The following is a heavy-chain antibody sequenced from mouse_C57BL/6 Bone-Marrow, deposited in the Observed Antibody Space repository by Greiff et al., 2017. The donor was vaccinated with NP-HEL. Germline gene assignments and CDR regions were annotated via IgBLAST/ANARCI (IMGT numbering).Heavy chain of an antibody. Sequence: VQLQESGAELVRPGTSVKMSCKASGYTFTNYWIGWAKQRPGHGLEWIGDIYPGGGYTNYNEKFKGKATLTADKSSSTAYMQFSSLTSEDSAIYYCARIYDGYWYYAMDYWGQGTSVTVSS. CDR2: IYPGGGYT. V-gene: IGHV1-63*01. CDR1: GYTFTNYW. J-gene: IGHJ4*01. CDR3: ARIYDGYWYYAMDY. D-gene: IGHD2-3*01.